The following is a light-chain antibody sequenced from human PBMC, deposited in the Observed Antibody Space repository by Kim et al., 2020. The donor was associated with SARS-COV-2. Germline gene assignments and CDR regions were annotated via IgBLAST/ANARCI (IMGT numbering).Light chain of an antibody. CDR2: YDS. J-gene: IGLJ3*02. CDR1: NIGSKS. V-gene: IGLV3-21*04. CDR3: QVWDSSSDHPWV. Sequence: SYELTQPPSVSVAPGKTARITCGGNNIGSKSVHWYQQKPGQAPVLVIYYDSDRPSGIPERFSGSNSGNTATLTNSRVEAGDEADYYCQVWDSSSDHPWVFGGGTQLTVL.